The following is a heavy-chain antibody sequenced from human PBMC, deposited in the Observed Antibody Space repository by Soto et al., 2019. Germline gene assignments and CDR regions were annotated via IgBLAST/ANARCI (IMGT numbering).Heavy chain of an antibody. Sequence: PGGSLRLSCAASGFTFSKYGMHWVRQAPGKGLEWVAVIWYDGSKTYYADSVKGRFTISRDNSENTLFLQLNSLRAEDTAVYYCARDSWKQNDYYYGLAVWGQGTTVTVS. CDR2: IWYDGSKT. D-gene: IGHD1-1*01. CDR3: ARDSWKQNDYYYGLAV. CDR1: GFTFSKYG. V-gene: IGHV3-33*08. J-gene: IGHJ6*02.